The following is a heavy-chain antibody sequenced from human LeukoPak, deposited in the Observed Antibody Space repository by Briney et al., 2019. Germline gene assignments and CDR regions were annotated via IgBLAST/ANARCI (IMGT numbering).Heavy chain of an antibody. J-gene: IGHJ3*02. V-gene: IGHV3-11*04. Sequence: GGSLRLSCAASGFTFSDYYMSWIRQAPGKGLEWVSYISSSGSTIYYADSVKGRFTISRDNAKNSLYLQMNSLRAEDTAVYYCARDPYYYGSGSYPNDAFDIWGQGTMVTVSS. D-gene: IGHD3-10*01. CDR1: GFTFSDYY. CDR2: ISSSGSTI. CDR3: ARDPYYYGSGSYPNDAFDI.